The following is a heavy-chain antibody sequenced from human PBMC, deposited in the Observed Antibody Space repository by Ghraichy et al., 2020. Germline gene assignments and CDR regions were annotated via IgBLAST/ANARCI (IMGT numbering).Heavy chain of an antibody. CDR2: ISSSSSYI. J-gene: IGHJ6*02. D-gene: IGHD3-3*01. CDR3: ARDPFTYDFWSGYSPYYYYGMDV. CDR1: GFTFSSYS. V-gene: IGHV3-21*01. Sequence: GDSLNISCAASGFTFSSYSMNWVRQAPGKGLEWVSSISSSSSYIYYADSVKGRFTISRDNAKNSLYLQMNSLRAEDMAVYYCARDPFTYDFWSGYSPYYYYGMDVWGQGTTVTVSS.